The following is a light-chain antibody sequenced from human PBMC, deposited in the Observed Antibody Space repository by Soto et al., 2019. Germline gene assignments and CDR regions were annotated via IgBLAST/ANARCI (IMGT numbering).Light chain of an antibody. J-gene: IGKJ1*01. CDR1: QSVSSTF. Sequence: EIVLTQSPGSLSLSPGERATLSCRASQSVSSTFFAWYQQRPGQAPRLLMYGASSRATGIPERFSGRGSGTDFNLTISRLEPEDFAVYYCQQFDSSVTFGQGTKVELK. CDR2: GAS. CDR3: QQFDSSVT. V-gene: IGKV3-20*01.